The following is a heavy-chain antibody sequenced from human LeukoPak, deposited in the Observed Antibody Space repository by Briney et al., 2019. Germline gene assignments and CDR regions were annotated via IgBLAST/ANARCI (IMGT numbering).Heavy chain of an antibody. Sequence: PGGSPCPSRAASGFTSSIYATTWARQAPGRGLEWVSVISTDSGSTHYADSLKGRFTISRHNSKNTLSLQMDSLGAEDTAVYYCARNWGLEFWGPRTQVTVSS. CDR1: GFTSSIYA. V-gene: IGHV3-23*01. J-gene: IGHJ4*02. D-gene: IGHD7-27*01. CDR2: ISTDSGST. CDR3: ARNWGLEF.